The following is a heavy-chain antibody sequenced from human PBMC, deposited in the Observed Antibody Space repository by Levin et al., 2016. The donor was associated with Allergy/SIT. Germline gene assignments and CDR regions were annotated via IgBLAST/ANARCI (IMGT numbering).Heavy chain of an antibody. J-gene: IGHJ4*02. CDR3: ARVSSLLGYCSGGSCSMPTDY. D-gene: IGHD2-15*01. CDR2: IDPSDSYT. Sequence: VRQMPGKGLEWMGRIDPSDSYTNYSPSFEGHVTISADKSISTAYLQWSSLKASDTAMYYCARVSSLLGYCSGGSCSMPTDYWGQGTLVTVSS. V-gene: IGHV5-10-1*01.